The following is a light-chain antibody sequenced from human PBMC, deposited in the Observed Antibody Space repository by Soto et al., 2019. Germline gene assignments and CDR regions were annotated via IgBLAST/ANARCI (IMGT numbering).Light chain of an antibody. V-gene: IGKV3D-20*01. J-gene: IGKJ2*01. CDR2: DAS. CDR3: QQYGSSPPYT. CDR1: KSGSNSY. Sequence: EIVLTQSPATLSLSPGERATLSCGTSKSGSNSYLAWYQQKPGLSPRLLIYDASSRATGIPDRFSGSGSGTDCTLTISRREPEDFAVYYCQQYGSSPPYTFGQGTKLEIK.